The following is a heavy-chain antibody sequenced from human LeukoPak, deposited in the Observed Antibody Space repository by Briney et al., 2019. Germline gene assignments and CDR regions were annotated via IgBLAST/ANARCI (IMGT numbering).Heavy chain of an antibody. CDR3: ARGEFDGGVYFDY. V-gene: IGHV4-4*02. D-gene: IGHD3-16*01. J-gene: IGHJ4*02. Sequence: SETLSLTCAVPGASISSSNWWSWVRQPPGKGLEWIGEIYHSGSTNYNPSLKSRVTISVDKSKNQFSLKLSSVTAADTAVYYCARGEFDGGVYFDYWGQGTLVTVSS. CDR1: GASISSSNW. CDR2: IYHSGST.